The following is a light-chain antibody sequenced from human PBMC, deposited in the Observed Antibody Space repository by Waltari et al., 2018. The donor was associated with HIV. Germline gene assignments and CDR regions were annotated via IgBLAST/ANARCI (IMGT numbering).Light chain of an antibody. Sequence: QLTQSPYSLSASVGDRVNITCRASRDIGTYLNWYQQKPGHAPILLVYSASRRQIGFPERFTGSGDGTDFTLTITSLQSEDSAIYYCQQSYSTLRTFGQGTKL. J-gene: IGKJ1*01. CDR3: QQSYSTLRT. CDR2: SAS. V-gene: IGKV1-39*01. CDR1: RDIGTY.